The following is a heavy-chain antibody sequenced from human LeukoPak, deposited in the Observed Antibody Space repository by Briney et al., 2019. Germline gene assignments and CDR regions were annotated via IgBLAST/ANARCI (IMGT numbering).Heavy chain of an antibody. CDR3: ARFRTDDTSGYYGGSFDY. J-gene: IGHJ4*02. D-gene: IGHD3-22*01. CDR1: SGSISPYF. CDR2: IYQNGRT. V-gene: IGHV4-59*08. Sequence: SETLSLTCNFSSGSISPYFWSWIRQPPGKGLEWIGNIYQNGRTYYNPSLKSRVTISVDTSKNQFSLKLSSVTAADTAVYYCARFRTDDTSGYYGGSFDYWGQGTLVTVSS.